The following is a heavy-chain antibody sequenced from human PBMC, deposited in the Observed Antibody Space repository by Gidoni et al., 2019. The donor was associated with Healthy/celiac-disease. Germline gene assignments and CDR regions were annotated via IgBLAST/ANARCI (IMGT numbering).Heavy chain of an antibody. J-gene: IGHJ6*02. Sequence: EVQLVESGGGLVKPGGSLRLTCAASGFTFSSYSMNWVRQAPGKGLEWVSSISSSSSYIYYADSVKGRFTISRDNAKNSLYLQMNSLRAEDTAVYYCARDYDFWSAFPAIGYYYGMDVWGQGTTVTVSS. V-gene: IGHV3-21*01. CDR3: ARDYDFWSAFPAIGYYYGMDV. CDR2: ISSSSSYI. D-gene: IGHD3-3*01. CDR1: GFTFSSYS.